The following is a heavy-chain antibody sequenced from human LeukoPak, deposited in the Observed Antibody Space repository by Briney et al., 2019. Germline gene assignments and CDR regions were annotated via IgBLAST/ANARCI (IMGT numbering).Heavy chain of an antibody. D-gene: IGHD3-22*01. CDR2: TWNDGSNK. J-gene: IGHJ4*02. CDR3: ARDGSSGYYYGLDY. CDR1: GFTFSFYG. V-gene: IGHV3-33*01. Sequence: GRSLRLSCAASGFTFSFYGMHWVRQAPGKGLEWVAVTWNDGSNKYYADSVKGRFAISRDNSKNRLYLQMNSLRAEDTAVYYCARDGSSGYYYGLDYWGQGTLVTVSS.